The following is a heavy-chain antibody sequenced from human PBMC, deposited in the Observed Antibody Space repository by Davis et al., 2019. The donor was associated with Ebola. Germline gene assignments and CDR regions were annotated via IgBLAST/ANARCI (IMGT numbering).Heavy chain of an antibody. J-gene: IGHJ4*02. Sequence: PGGSLRLSCAASGFTVSSNYMSWVRQAPGKGLEWVSAISGSGGSTYYADSVKGRFTISRDNSKNTLYLQIYSLRAEDTAVYYCAKDGGSYRYFDYWGQGTLVTVSS. D-gene: IGHD1-26*01. CDR2: ISGSGGST. CDR1: GFTVSSNY. V-gene: IGHV3-23*01. CDR3: AKDGGSYRYFDY.